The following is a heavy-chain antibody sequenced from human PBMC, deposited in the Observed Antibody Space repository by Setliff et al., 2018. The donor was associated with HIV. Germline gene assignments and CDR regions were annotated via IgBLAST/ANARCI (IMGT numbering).Heavy chain of an antibody. J-gene: IGHJ6*03. CDR1: GVSISSGSYY. CDR2: IHTSGST. Sequence: PSETLSLTCTVSGVSISSGSYYWSWIRQPAGKGLEWIGHIHTSGSTKYNPSLKSRVTISADTSKTQFSLNLSSVTAADTAVYFCARGVIETDYDDVDIYYYNYMDVWGKGTTVTVSS. D-gene: IGHD4-17*01. V-gene: IGHV4-61*09. CDR3: ARGVIETDYDDVDIYYYNYMDV.